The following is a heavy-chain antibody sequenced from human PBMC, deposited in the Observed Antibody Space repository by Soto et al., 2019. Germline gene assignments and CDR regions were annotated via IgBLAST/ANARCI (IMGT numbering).Heavy chain of an antibody. J-gene: IGHJ6*03. CDR2: IYYSGST. CDR1: GGSISSGGYY. V-gene: IGHV4-61*08. CDR3: ASCPTVTAPYYYMDV. Sequence: SETLSLTCTVSGGSISSGGYYWSWIRQPPGKGLEWIGYIYYSGSTNYNPSLKSRVTISVDTSKNQFSLKLSSVTAADTAVYYCASCPTVTAPYYYMDVWGKGTTVTVSS. D-gene: IGHD4-17*01.